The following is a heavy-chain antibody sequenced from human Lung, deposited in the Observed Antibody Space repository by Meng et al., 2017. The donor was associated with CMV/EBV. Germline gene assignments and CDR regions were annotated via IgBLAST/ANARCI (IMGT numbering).Heavy chain of an antibody. CDR1: GGSISSSSYY. Sequence: GSLRLSCAVSGGSISSSSYYWGWIRQPPGKGLEWIGNIYHNGRTYYNPSLKSRVTLSIDTPTNQFSLKLSSVTAADTAVYYCARTYDFWSAAAFDFWGHGXMVTVSS. D-gene: IGHD3-3*01. V-gene: IGHV4-39*07. J-gene: IGHJ3*01. CDR3: ARTYDFWSAAAFDF. CDR2: IYHNGRT.